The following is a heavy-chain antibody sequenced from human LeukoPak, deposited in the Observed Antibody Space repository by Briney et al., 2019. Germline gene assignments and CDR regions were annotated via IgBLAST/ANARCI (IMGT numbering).Heavy chain of an antibody. CDR2: IIGSAVNT. CDR3: AKYTSGTSYRGLDQ. CDR1: GLTGSSYA. V-gene: IGHV3-23*01. Sequence: GESLSLSCGASGLTGSSYAMSWVRQAPGKGLEWVSTIIGSAVNTYYADSVKGRFTISRDDSKNTVYLQMNSLRAEDTAVYSCAKYTSGTSYRGLDQWGQGTLVTVSS. D-gene: IGHD3-10*01. J-gene: IGHJ4*02.